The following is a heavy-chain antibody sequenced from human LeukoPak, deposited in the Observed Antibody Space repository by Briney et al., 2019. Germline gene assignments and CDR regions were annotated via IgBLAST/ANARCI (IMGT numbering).Heavy chain of an antibody. CDR1: GGTFSSYA. CDR2: IIPILGIA. V-gene: IGHV1-69*04. D-gene: IGHD3-22*01. J-gene: IGHJ4*02. CDR3: ARAFGYYYDSSGYYYRY. Sequence: GASVKVSCKASGGTFSSYAISWVRQAPGQGLEWMGRIIPILGIANYAQKFQGRVTITADKSTSTAYMELSSLRSEDTAVYYCARAFGYYYDSSGYYYRYWGQGTLVTVSS.